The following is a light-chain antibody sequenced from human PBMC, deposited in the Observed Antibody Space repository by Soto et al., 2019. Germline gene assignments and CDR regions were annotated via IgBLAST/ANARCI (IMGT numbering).Light chain of an antibody. CDR1: ESMSIY. CDR3: QQGYKTPT. Sequence: IQLTQSPSSLSASVGDRVTITCRASESMSIYLNWYQHKPGKAPKLLIYAASSLQSGVPSRFSGSGSGTDFTLTISSLQLEDFATYYCQQGYKTPTFGQGTKVELK. J-gene: IGKJ1*01. V-gene: IGKV1-39*01. CDR2: AAS.